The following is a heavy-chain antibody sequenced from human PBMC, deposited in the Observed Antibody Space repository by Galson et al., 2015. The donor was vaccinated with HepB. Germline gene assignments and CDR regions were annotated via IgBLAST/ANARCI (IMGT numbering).Heavy chain of an antibody. CDR2: ISGSGGPI. D-gene: IGHD3-16*01. CDR3: ARAAWGWKCLRGYMDV. V-gene: IGHV3-11*01. J-gene: IGHJ6*03. Sequence: SLRLSCAASGFTFSDYYMSWIRQAPGKGLELVSYISGSGGPIYADSVKGRFTVSRDNAKKTLFLQMSSLRAADTAIYYCARAAWGWKCLRGYMDVWGKGTTVTVSS. CDR1: GFTFSDYY.